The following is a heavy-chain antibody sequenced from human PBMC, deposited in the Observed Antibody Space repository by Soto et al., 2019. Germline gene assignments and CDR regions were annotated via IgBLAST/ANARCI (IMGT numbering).Heavy chain of an antibody. CDR2: MNPNSGNT. CDR3: AREKTSYGMDV. J-gene: IGHJ6*02. V-gene: IGHV1-8*01. CDR1: GYTFTRYN. Sequence: QVQLVQSGAEVKKPGASVKVSCKASGYTFTRYNINWLREATGQGLEWMGWMNPNSGNTGYAQKFQGRVTMTRNTSISTAYMELSSLRSEDTAVYYCAREKTSYGMDVWGQGTTVTVSS.